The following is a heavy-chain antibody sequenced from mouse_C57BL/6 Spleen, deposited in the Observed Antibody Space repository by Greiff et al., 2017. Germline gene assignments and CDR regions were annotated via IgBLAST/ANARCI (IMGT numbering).Heavy chain of an antibody. Sequence: DVMLVESGGGLVKPGGSLKLSCAASGFTFSSYAMSWVRQTPEKRLEWVATISDGGSYTYYPDNVKGRFTISRDNAKNNLYLQMSHLKSEDTAMYYCARDRADYYGSRNYFDDWGQGTTLTVSS. D-gene: IGHD1-1*01. V-gene: IGHV5-4*01. CDR3: ARDRADYYGSRNYFDD. CDR2: ISDGGSYT. CDR1: GFTFSSYA. J-gene: IGHJ2*01.